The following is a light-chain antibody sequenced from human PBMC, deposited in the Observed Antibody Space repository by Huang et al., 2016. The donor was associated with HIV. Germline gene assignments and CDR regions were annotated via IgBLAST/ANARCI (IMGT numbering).Light chain of an antibody. CDR1: HSVSSY. J-gene: IGKJ3*01. V-gene: IGKV3-11*01. CDR2: DAS. CDR3: QQRSYWPPT. Sequence: EVVLTQSPATLSLSAGERATVSCMASHSVSSYLAWYQHQPGQAPRLLIYDASKRATGLPARFSGSGSGTDFTLTISSLEPDDFAVYYCQQRSYWPPTFGPGTKVDIK.